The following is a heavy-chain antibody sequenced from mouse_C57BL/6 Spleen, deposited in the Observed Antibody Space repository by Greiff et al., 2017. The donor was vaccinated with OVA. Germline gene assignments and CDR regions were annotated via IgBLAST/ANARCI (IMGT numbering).Heavy chain of an antibody. V-gene: IGHV7-3*01. D-gene: IGHD1-1*01. J-gene: IGHJ4*01. Sequence: DVQLVESGGGLVQPGGSLSLSCAASGFTFTDYYMSWVRQPPGKALEWLGFIRNKANGYTTEYSASVKGRFTISRDNSQSILYLQMNALRAEDSATYYCARYRGYGSSRYAMDYWGQGTSVTVSS. CDR3: ARYRGYGSSRYAMDY. CDR2: IRNKANGYTT. CDR1: GFTFTDYY.